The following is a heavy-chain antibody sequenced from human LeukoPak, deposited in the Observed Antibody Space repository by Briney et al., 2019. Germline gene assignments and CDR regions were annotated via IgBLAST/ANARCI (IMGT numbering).Heavy chain of an antibody. Sequence: ASVEVSCKASGYTFTSYDINWVRQATGQGLEWMGWMNPNSGNTGYAQKFQGRVTMTRNTSISTAYMELSSLRSEDTAVYYCARAVSVAATPLYYYGMDVWGQGTTVTVSS. V-gene: IGHV1-8*01. J-gene: IGHJ6*02. CDR3: ARAVSVAATPLYYYGMDV. CDR2: MNPNSGNT. D-gene: IGHD2-15*01. CDR1: GYTFTSYD.